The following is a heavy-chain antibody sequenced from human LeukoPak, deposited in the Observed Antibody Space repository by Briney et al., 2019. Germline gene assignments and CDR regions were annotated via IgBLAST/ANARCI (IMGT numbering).Heavy chain of an antibody. J-gene: IGHJ4*02. D-gene: IGHD3-22*01. V-gene: IGHV1-2*02. CDR2: INPNSGGT. CDR1: GYTFTGYY. Sequence: VGSVTVSCKASGYTFTGYYVHWVRQAPGQGLEGMGWINPNSGGTNYAQKFQGRVTMTRERSISTAYMELSRLTSDDTAVYYCAREFRTYYYDSSGALLFYYFDYWGQGTLVTVSS. CDR3: AREFRTYYYDSSGALLFYYFDY.